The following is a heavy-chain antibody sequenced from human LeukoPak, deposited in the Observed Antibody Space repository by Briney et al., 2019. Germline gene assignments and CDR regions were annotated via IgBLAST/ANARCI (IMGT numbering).Heavy chain of an antibody. CDR2: INHSGST. CDR3: ARESIVVVPAAYDFWNYYYGMDV. Sequence: SETLSLTCAVYGGSFSGYYWSWIRQPPGKGLEWIGEINHSGSTNYNPSLKSRVTISVDTSKNQFSLKLSSVTAADTAVYYCARESIVVVPAAYDFWNYYYGMDVWGQGTTVTVSS. J-gene: IGHJ6*02. D-gene: IGHD2-2*01. CDR1: GGSFSGYY. V-gene: IGHV4-34*01.